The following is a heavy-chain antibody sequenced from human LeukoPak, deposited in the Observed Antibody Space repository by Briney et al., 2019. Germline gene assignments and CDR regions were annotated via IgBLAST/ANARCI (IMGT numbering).Heavy chain of an antibody. CDR1: GFSFMNYW. CDR2: IKVDGSEK. CDR3: ARDLGTWFDP. J-gene: IGHJ5*02. Sequence: GGSLRLSCAASGFSFMNYWMSWVRQAPGKGLEWVANIKVDGSEKYYVDSVKGRFTISRDNAKNSLYLQMNSLRADDTAVYYCARDLGTWFDPWGQGTLVTVSS. D-gene: IGHD3/OR15-3a*01. V-gene: IGHV3-7*01.